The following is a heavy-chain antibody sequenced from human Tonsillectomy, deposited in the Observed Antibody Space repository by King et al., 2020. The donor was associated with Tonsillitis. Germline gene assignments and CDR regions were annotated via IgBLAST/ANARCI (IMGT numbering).Heavy chain of an antibody. J-gene: IGHJ5*02. CDR2: IYTSGST. CDR1: GGSISSYY. CDR3: AREHLPTIYTNWFDP. V-gene: IGHV4-4*07. Sequence: VQLQESGPGLVKPSETLSLTCTVSGGSISSYYWSWIRQPAGKGLEWIGRIYTSGSTNYNPSLKSRVTMSVDTSKNQFSLKLSSVTAADTAVYYCAREHLPTIYTNWFDPWGQATLVTLSS. D-gene: IGHD2/OR15-2a*01.